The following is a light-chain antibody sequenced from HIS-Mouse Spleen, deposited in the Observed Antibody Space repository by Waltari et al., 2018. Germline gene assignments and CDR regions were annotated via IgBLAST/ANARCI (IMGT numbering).Light chain of an antibody. CDR3: AAWDDSLNGYV. CDR2: SNK. Sequence: QSVLTQPPSASGTPGQRVTISCSGSSSNIGSNTVNWYQQLPGTAPKLLIYSNKQRPSGVPARFSGSKSGTSASLAISGLQSEDEADYYCAAWDDSLNGYVFGTGTKVTVL. J-gene: IGLJ1*01. CDR1: SSNIGSNT. V-gene: IGLV1-44*01.